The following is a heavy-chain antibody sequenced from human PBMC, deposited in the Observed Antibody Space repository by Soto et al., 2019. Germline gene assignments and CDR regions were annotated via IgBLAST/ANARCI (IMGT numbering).Heavy chain of an antibody. Sequence: GGSLRLSCAASGFTFSSYGMHWVRQAPGKGLEWVAVIWYDGSNKYYADSVKGRFTISRDNSKNTLYLQMNSLRAEDTAVYYCARDLTYYYDSSGPGYYYYGMDVWGQGTTVTVSS. CDR3: ARDLTYYYDSSGPGYYYYGMDV. CDR1: GFTFSSYG. J-gene: IGHJ6*02. V-gene: IGHV3-33*01. D-gene: IGHD3-22*01. CDR2: IWYDGSNK.